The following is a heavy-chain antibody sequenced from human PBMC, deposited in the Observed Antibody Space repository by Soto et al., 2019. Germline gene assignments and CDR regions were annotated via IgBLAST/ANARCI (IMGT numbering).Heavy chain of an antibody. CDR3: AVRGDAGYFDY. CDR2: ISYDGSNK. J-gene: IGHJ4*02. Sequence: PGGSLRLSCAASGFTFSSYAMHWVRQAPGKGLEWVAVISYDGSNKYYADSVKGRFTISRDNSKNTLYLQMNSLRAEDMAVYYCAVRGDAGYFDYWGQGTLVTVSS. CDR1: GFTFSSYA. V-gene: IGHV3-30-3*01. D-gene: IGHD2-21*02.